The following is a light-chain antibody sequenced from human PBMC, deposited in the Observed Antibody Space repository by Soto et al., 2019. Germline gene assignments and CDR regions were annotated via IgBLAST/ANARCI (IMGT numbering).Light chain of an antibody. CDR2: ASS. CDR3: HQYYSSIT. V-gene: IGKV3-20*01. Sequence: EIVLTQSPGTLSLSPGEGATLSCRASQDVDNNFLAWYQQRPGQAPRLLIYASSSRATGIPDRFSGSGSGTDFTLTISRVRPEDIAVYFCHQYYSSITFGGGTKVEVK. CDR1: QDVDNNF. J-gene: IGKJ4*01.